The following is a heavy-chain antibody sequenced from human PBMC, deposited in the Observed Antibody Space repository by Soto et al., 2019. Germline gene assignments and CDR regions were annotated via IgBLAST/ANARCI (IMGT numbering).Heavy chain of an antibody. CDR3: ARVDFWSGRPFDY. J-gene: IGHJ4*02. V-gene: IGHV1-2*02. D-gene: IGHD3-3*01. CDR1: GYTFTVYY. Sequence: SVKVSCKASGYTFTVYYMHGVGQAPGQGLDWMGWINPNSGGTNYAQKFQGRVTMTRDTSISTAYMELSRLRSDDTAVYYCARVDFWSGRPFDYWGQGTLVTVS. CDR2: INPNSGGT.